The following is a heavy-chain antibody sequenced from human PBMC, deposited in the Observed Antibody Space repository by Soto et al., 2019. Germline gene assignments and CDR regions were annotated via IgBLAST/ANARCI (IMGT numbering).Heavy chain of an antibody. CDR1: GYTFTRYG. D-gene: IGHD3-16*01. J-gene: IGHJ6*02. CDR2: INTYNGNT. Sequence: QVQLVQSGAEVKNPGASVKVSCKASGYTFTRYGIGWARQAPGQGLEWMGWINTYNGNTNYAQNVQGRVTLTTDTSTSTAYMEVRSLTSNDTAIYYCAMVDVYVTPSPQDVWGQGTTVIVSS. CDR3: AMVDVYVTPSPQDV. V-gene: IGHV1-18*01.